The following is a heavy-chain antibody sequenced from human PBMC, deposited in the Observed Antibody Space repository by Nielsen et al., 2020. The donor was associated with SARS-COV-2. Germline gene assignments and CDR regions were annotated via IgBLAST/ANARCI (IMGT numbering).Heavy chain of an antibody. D-gene: IGHD3-16*02. Sequence: SETLSLTCTVSGGSINSDYWGWIRQPPGKGLQWIGFIYNSGRTNYNPSLKSRVTMSADTSKNQFFVTLSSVTAADTAVYYCARVIRVITFGGVIVRTHYFDYWGQGSLVTVSS. V-gene: IGHV4-59*08. J-gene: IGHJ4*02. CDR2: IYNSGRT. CDR1: GGSINSDY. CDR3: ARVIRVITFGGVIVRTHYFDY.